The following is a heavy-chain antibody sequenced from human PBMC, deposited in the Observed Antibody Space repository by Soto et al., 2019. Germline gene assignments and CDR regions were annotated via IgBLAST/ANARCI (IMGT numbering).Heavy chain of an antibody. Sequence: SETLSLTCTVSGGSISSYYWSWIRQPPGKGLEWIGYIYYSGSTNYNPSLKSRVTISVDTSKNQFSLKLSSVTAADTAVYYCARTPRIMITFGGVIANYFDYWGQGTLVTVSS. CDR2: IYYSGST. CDR1: GGSISSYY. CDR3: ARTPRIMITFGGVIANYFDY. V-gene: IGHV4-59*01. J-gene: IGHJ4*02. D-gene: IGHD3-16*02.